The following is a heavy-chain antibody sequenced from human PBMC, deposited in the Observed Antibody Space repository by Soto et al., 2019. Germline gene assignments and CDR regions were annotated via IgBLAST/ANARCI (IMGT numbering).Heavy chain of an antibody. J-gene: IGHJ6*02. CDR3: ARDRCSSTSCYAYYYYGMDV. D-gene: IGHD2-2*01. Sequence: ASVKVSCKASGYTFTSYGISWVRQAPLQGLEWMGWLSAYNGNTNYAQKLQGRVTMTTDTSTSTAYMELRSLRSDDTAVYYCARDRCSSTSCYAYYYYGMDVWGQGTTVTVSS. CDR1: GYTFTSYG. CDR2: LSAYNGNT. V-gene: IGHV1-18*01.